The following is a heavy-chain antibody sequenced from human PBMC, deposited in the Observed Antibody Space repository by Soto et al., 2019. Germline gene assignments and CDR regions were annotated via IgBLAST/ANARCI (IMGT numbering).Heavy chain of an antibody. CDR1: GFSFNNYG. CDR3: ARVGDSRAYYKGALDY. CDR2: ISSRSSYI. D-gene: IGHD3-22*01. V-gene: IGHV3-21*01. Sequence: GGSLRLSCAASGFSFNNYGMNWVRQAPGKGLEWVSCISSRSSYIYYADSVKGRFTISRDNAKNSLYLQMNSLRAEDTAMYYCARVGDSRAYYKGALDYRGQGTLVTVSS. J-gene: IGHJ4*02.